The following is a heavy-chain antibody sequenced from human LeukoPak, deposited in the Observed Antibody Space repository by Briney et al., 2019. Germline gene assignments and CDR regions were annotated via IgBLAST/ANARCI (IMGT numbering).Heavy chain of an antibody. Sequence: GESLKISCKGSGYIFTNYWIGWVRQMPGKGLEWMGIIYPGDSESRYSPSFQGQATISADKSISTAYLQWSSLKASDTAIYYCARRDFSTWSLDYWGQGTLVTVSS. J-gene: IGHJ4*02. CDR2: IYPGDSES. CDR3: ARRDFSTWSLDY. V-gene: IGHV5-51*01. CDR1: GYIFTNYW. D-gene: IGHD6-13*01.